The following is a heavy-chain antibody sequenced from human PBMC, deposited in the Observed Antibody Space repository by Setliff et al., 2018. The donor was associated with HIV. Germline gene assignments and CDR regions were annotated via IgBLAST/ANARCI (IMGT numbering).Heavy chain of an antibody. J-gene: IGHJ4*02. CDR3: ARDLWGLLVFDY. V-gene: IGHV1-2*02. CDR2: INPNSGGT. Sequence: ASVKVSCKASGYTFTGYYMHWVRQAPGQGLEWMGWINPNSGGTNYAQKFQGRVAMTWDTSISTAYMELSRLRSDDTAVYYCARDLWGLLVFDYWGQGTLVTVSS. CDR1: GYTFTGYY. D-gene: IGHD2-8*02.